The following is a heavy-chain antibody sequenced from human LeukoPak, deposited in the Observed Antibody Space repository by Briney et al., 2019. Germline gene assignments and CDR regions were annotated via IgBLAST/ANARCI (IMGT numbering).Heavy chain of an antibody. CDR3: ARALLSLIVVVPAFDY. CDR1: GYTFTSYG. CDR2: ISAYNGNT. D-gene: IGHD2-2*01. J-gene: IGHJ4*02. V-gene: IGHV1-18*01. Sequence: ASVKVSCKASGYTFTSYGISWVRQAPGQGLEWMGWISAYNGNTNYAQKLQGRVIMTTDTSTSTAYMELRSLRSDDTAVYYCARALLSLIVVVPAFDYWGQGTLVTVSS.